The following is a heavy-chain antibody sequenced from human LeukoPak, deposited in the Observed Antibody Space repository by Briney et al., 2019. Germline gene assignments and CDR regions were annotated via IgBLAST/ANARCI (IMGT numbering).Heavy chain of an antibody. CDR3: VKGIDYYDSSGYYYVNYWYFDL. V-gene: IGHV3-23*01. CDR1: GFTFSSYA. D-gene: IGHD3-22*01. Sequence: GGSLRLSCAASGFTFSSYAMSWVRQAPGKGLEWVSAISGSGGSTYYADSVKGRLTISRDNSKNTLYLQMNSLRAEDTAVYYCVKGIDYYDSSGYYYVNYWYFDLWGRGTLVTVSS. CDR2: ISGSGGST. J-gene: IGHJ2*01.